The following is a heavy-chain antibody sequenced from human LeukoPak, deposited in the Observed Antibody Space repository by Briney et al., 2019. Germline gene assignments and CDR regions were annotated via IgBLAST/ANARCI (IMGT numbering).Heavy chain of an antibody. D-gene: IGHD6-19*01. CDR2: INHSGST. J-gene: IGHJ4*02. CDR3: ARYGSAWYIDS. CDR1: GGSFSGYY. Sequence: PSETLSLTCAVYGGSFSGYYWSWIRQPPGKGLEWIGEINHSGSTNYNPSLRSRVTISVDTSKNQFSLQLNSVTPDDTAVYYCARYGSAWYIDSWGQGTLVTVSS. V-gene: IGHV4-34*01.